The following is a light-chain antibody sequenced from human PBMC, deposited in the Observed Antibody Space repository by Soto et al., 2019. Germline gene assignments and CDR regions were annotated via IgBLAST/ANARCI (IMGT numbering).Light chain of an antibody. V-gene: IGLV2-11*01. Sequence: QSALIQPPSVSGSPGQSVTISCTGASSDVGSYDYVSWYPQHPGTVPKPMIYNVNSQPSGVPDRFSGSKSGNSASMAISGLQAEDEADLWYYSFTSGDPVFGGGTKLTVL. J-gene: IGLJ3*02. CDR1: SSDVGSYDY. CDR2: NVN. CDR3: YSFTSGDPV.